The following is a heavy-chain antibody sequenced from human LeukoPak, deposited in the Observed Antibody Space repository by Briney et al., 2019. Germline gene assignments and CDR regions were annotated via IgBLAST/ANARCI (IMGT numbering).Heavy chain of an antibody. V-gene: IGHV4-34*01. CDR1: GGSFSGYY. CDR3: ARGGYCSGGSCYPPTRYYYYYYMDV. CDR2: INHSGST. J-gene: IGHJ6*03. Sequence: PSETLSLTCAVYGGSFSGYYWSWIRQPPGKGLEWIGEINHSGSTNYNPSLKSRVTISVDTSKNQFSLKLSSVTAADTAVYYCARGGYCSGGSCYPPTRYYYYYYMDVWGKGTTVTVSS. D-gene: IGHD2-15*01.